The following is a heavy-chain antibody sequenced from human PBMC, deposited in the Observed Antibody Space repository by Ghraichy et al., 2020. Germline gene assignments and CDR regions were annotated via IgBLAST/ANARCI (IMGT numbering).Heavy chain of an antibody. CDR2: INHSGST. CDR1: GGSFSGYY. D-gene: IGHD3-10*01. CDR3: ASTMVQGVITPYYYYYGMDV. J-gene: IGHJ6*02. V-gene: IGHV4-34*01. Sequence: SETLLTCAVYGGSFSGYYWSWIRQPPGKGLEWIGEINHSGSTNYNPSLKSRVTISVDTSKNQFSLKLSSVTAADTAVYYCASTMVQGVITPYYYYYGMDVWGQGTTVTVSS.